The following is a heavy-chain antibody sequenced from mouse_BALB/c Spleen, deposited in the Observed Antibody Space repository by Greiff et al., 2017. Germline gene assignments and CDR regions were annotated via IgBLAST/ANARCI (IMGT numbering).Heavy chain of an antibody. Sequence: EVQLQQSGAELVKPGASVKMSCKASGYTFTSYAMHWVKQKPGQGLEWIGYINTYNGGTKYNEKFKGKATLTADKSSSTAYMELSSLTSEDSAVYYCARGYRGDYYSLDYWGQGTTVTVSS. D-gene: IGHD2-14*01. CDR3: ARGYRGDYYSLDY. CDR2: INTYNGGT. CDR1: GYTFTSYA. V-gene: IGHV1-14*01. J-gene: IGHJ4*01.